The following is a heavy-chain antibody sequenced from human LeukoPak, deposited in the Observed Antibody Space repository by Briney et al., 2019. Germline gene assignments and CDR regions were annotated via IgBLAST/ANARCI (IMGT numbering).Heavy chain of an antibody. J-gene: IGHJ4*02. Sequence: GGSLRLSCAASGFTFSSSAMSWVRQAPGKGLEWVSGISGSGGGTYYADSVKGRFTISRDNSKNTLYLQMNSLRAEDTAVYYCARNGGSYSFGYWGQGTLVTVSS. CDR3: ARNGGSYSFGY. D-gene: IGHD1-26*01. CDR1: GFTFSSSA. V-gene: IGHV3-23*01. CDR2: ISGSGGGT.